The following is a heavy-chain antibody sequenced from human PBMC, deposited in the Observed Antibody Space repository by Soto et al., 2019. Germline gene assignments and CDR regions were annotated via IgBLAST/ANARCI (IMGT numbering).Heavy chain of an antibody. CDR2: MSPGNSDI. CDR1: GYTFNTYW. Sequence: ESLMISCRGFGYTFNTYWIGWVRQMPGKGLEWMGVMSPGNSDIRYSPAFQGQVSISADTSISTAYLQWSSLKTSDSGMYYCARQGRTSASSDFWGQGTLVTVSS. V-gene: IGHV5-51*01. CDR3: ARQGRTSASSDF. D-gene: IGHD2-21*01. J-gene: IGHJ4*02.